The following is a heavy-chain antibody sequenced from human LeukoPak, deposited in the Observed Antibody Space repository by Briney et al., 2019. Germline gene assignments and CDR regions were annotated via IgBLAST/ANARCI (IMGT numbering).Heavy chain of an antibody. Sequence: SETLSLTCAVYGGSFSGYYWSWIRQPPGKGLEWIGEIYHSGSTNYNPSLKSRVTISVDTSKNQFSLKLSSVTAADTAVYYCARGPTGDYWGQGTLVTVSS. CDR3: ARGPTGDY. V-gene: IGHV4-34*01. CDR2: IYHSGST. CDR1: GGSFSGYY. J-gene: IGHJ4*02. D-gene: IGHD1-14*01.